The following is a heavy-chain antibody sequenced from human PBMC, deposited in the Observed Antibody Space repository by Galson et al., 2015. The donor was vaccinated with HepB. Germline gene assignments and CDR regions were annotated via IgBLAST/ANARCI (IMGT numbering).Heavy chain of an antibody. CDR1: GDSVSTNSAA. CDR3: ARDRDYGDERYFDY. Sequence: CAISGDSVSTNSAAWNWIRQSPSRGLEWLGRTYYRSKWYNDYAVSVKSRITINPDTSKNQFSLQLNSVTPEDTAVYYCARDRDYGDERYFDYWGQGTLVTVSS. V-gene: IGHV6-1*01. J-gene: IGHJ4*02. CDR2: TYYRSKWYN. D-gene: IGHD4-17*01.